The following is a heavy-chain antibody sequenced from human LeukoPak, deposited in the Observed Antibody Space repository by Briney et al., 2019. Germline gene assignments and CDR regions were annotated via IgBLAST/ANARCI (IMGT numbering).Heavy chain of an antibody. D-gene: IGHD3-3*01. V-gene: IGHV3-21*04. J-gene: IGHJ4*02. CDR1: GFTFSSYS. CDR3: AKDRDYLFWSGYFY. CDR2: ISSSSSYI. Sequence: GGSLRLSCAASGFTFSSYSMNWVRQAPGKGLEWVSSISSSSSYIYYADSVKGRFTISRDNAKNSLYLQMDSLRAEDTALYYCAKDRDYLFWSGYFYWGQGTLVTVS.